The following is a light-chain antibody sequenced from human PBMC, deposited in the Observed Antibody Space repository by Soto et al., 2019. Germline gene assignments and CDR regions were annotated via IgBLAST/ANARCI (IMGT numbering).Light chain of an antibody. Sequence: QPVLTQSPSASASLGASVKLTCTLSSGHSTYTIAWHQQQPEKGPRYLMNINSDGSHTKGDGIPDRFSGSSSGAERYLTISSLQSEDEADYYCQTWGTGYAVFAGGTQLTVL. CDR2: INSDGSH. CDR3: QTWGTGYAV. J-gene: IGLJ7*01. V-gene: IGLV4-69*01. CDR1: SGHSTYT.